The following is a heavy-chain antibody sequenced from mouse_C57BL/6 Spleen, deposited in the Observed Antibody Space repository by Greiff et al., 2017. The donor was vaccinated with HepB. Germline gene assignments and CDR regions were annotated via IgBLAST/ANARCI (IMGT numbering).Heavy chain of an antibody. V-gene: IGHV7-3*01. CDR2: IRNKANGYTT. CDR1: GFTFTDYY. D-gene: IGHD1-1*01. J-gene: IGHJ4*01. Sequence: EVHLVESGGGLVQPGGSLSLSCAASGFTFTDYYMSWVRQPPGQALEWLGFIRNKANGYTTEYSVSVKGRFTISRDTSQSILYLQMNALRAEDSATYYCASSYYYGSRGYYAMDDWGQGTSVTVSS. CDR3: ASSYYYGSRGYYAMDD.